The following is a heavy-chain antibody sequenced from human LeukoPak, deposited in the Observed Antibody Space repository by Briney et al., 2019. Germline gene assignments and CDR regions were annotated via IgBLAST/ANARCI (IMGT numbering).Heavy chain of an antibody. V-gene: IGHV3-23*01. CDR3: AKAPGPDAVGGFDY. D-gene: IGHD2-2*01. Sequence: GGSLRLSCAASGFTFSSYAMSWVRQAPGKGLEWVSAISGSGDSTYYADSVKGRFTISRDNSKNTLYLQMNSLRVEDTAVYYCAKAPGPDAVGGFDYWGQGTLVTVSS. J-gene: IGHJ4*02. CDR1: GFTFSSYA. CDR2: ISGSGDST.